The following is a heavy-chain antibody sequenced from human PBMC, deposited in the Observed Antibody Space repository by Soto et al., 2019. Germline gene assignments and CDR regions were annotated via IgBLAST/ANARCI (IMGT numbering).Heavy chain of an antibody. V-gene: IGHV1-69*04. CDR3: AREPNYFDY. CDR1: GGTFSNHI. CDR2: IIPMLAIT. J-gene: IGHJ4*02. Sequence: GPSVKVSCKASGGTFSNHIITWVRQAPGQGPEWMGRIIPMLAITNYAQKFQGRVTITADKSTSTAYMELSSLRSEDTAVYYCAREPNYFDYWGKGTLVTVYS.